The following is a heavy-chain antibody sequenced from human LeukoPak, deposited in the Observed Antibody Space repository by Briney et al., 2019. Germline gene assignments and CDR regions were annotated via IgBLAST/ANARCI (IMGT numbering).Heavy chain of an antibody. Sequence: SETLSLTCTVSGATFSSSTYYWGWIRQPPGKGLEWIGSIYYSGSTYYNPSLKSRVTMSVDTSKNQFSLKLSSVTAADTAVYYCARHAGGISATGTRPFDYWGQGTLVTVSS. CDR1: GATFSSSTYY. V-gene: IGHV4-39*01. CDR2: IYYSGST. CDR3: ARHAGGISATGTRPFDY. D-gene: IGHD6-13*01. J-gene: IGHJ4*02.